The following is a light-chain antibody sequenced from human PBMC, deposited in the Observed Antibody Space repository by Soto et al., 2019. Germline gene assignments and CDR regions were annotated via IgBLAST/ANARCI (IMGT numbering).Light chain of an antibody. J-gene: IGKJ5*01. V-gene: IGKV3-20*01. Sequence: EIVLTQSPGTLSLSPGERATLSCRASQSVSSSYLAWYQQKPGQAPRLLIYGASSRATGIPDRLSGSGSGTDFNLTISRLEPEDFAVYYCQQYGSPFGQGTRLEIK. CDR3: QQYGSP. CDR1: QSVSSSY. CDR2: GAS.